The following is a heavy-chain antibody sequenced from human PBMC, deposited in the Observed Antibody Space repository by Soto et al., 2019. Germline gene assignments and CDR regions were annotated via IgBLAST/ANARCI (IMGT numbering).Heavy chain of an antibody. Sequence: PGGSLRLSCAASGFTFSGSAMHWVRQASGKGLEWVGRIRSKANSYATAYAASVKGRFTISRDDSKNTAYLQMNSLKTEDTAVYYCTRPSPRGSSWSPNWFDPWGQGTLVTVSS. CDR3: TRPSPRGSSWSPNWFDP. D-gene: IGHD6-13*01. CDR1: GFTFSGSA. V-gene: IGHV3-73*01. J-gene: IGHJ5*02. CDR2: IRSKANSYAT.